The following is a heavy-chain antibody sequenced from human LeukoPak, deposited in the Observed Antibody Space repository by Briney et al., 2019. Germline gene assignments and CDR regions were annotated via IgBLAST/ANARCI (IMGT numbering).Heavy chain of an antibody. J-gene: IGHJ4*02. V-gene: IGHV4-61*02. CDR3: ARAHYDFWSGYYPSYYFDY. CDR1: GGSISSGSYY. D-gene: IGHD3-3*01. CDR2: IYTSGST. Sequence: PSETLSLTCTVSGGSISSGSYYWSWIRQPAWKGLEWIGRIYTSGSTNYNPSLKSRVTISVDTSKNQFSLKLSTVTAADTAVYYCARAHYDFWSGYYPSYYFDYWGQGTLVTVSS.